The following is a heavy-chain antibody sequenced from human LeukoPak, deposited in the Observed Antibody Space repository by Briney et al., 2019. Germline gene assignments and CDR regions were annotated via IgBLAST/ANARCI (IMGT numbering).Heavy chain of an antibody. D-gene: IGHD2-15*01. CDR2: ISSSGSTI. CDR1: GFTFSDYY. J-gene: IGHJ3*02. V-gene: IGHV3-11*01. CDR3: ASPPREDCSGGSCYHDAFDI. Sequence: GGSLRLSCAASGFTFSDYYMSWIRQAPGKGLEWVSYISSSGSTIYYADSVKGRSTISRDNAKNSLYLQMNSLRAEDTAVYYCASPPREDCSGGSCYHDAFDIWGQGTMVTVSS.